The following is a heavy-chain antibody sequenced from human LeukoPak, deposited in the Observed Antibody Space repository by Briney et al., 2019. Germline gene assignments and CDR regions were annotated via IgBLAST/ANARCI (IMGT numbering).Heavy chain of an antibody. V-gene: IGHV5-51*01. CDR2: IYPGDSDT. CDR1: GYSFTSYW. J-gene: IGHJ5*02. D-gene: IGHD4-11*01. CDR3: ARRGDSNNNWFDP. Sequence: GESLKISCKGSGYSFTSYWIGWVRQMPGKGLEWMGIIYPGDSDTRYSPSFQGQVTISADKSISTTYLQWSSLKASDTALYYCARRGDSNNNWFDPWGQGTLVTVSS.